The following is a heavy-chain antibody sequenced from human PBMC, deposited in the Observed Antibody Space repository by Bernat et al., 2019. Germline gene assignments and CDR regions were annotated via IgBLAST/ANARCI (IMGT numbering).Heavy chain of an antibody. CDR1: GFTFSSYG. Sequence: QVQLVESGGGVVQPGRSLRLSCAASGFTFSSYGMHWVRQAPGKGLEWVAVISYDGSNKYYADSVKSRFTISRDNSKNTLYLQMNSLRAEDTAVYYCAKKAPDCSSTSCYNYYYYMDVWGKGTTVTVSS. J-gene: IGHJ6*03. CDR2: ISYDGSNK. V-gene: IGHV3-30*18. CDR3: AKKAPDCSSTSCYNYYYYMDV. D-gene: IGHD2-2*01.